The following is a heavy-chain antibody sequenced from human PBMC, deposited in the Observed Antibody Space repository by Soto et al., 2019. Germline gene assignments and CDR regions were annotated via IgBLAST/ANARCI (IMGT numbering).Heavy chain of an antibody. V-gene: IGHV3-23*01. CDR1: GFTFSSYA. Sequence: GGSLRLSCAASGFTFSSYAMSWVRQAPGKGLEWVSAISPNGDATYYADSVKGRFTISRDNSKNTLYLQMNSLRADDTAIFYCAKDPTSYDSSAQFDSWGQGTLVTVSS. J-gene: IGHJ4*02. CDR3: AKDPTSYDSSAQFDS. CDR2: ISPNGDAT. D-gene: IGHD3-22*01.